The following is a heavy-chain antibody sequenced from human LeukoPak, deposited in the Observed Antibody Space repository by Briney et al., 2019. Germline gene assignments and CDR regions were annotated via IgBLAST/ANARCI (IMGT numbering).Heavy chain of an antibody. CDR3: ARTYYDILTAYNPYFDY. CDR1: GFTFSSYE. CDR2: ISSSGSTI. J-gene: IGHJ4*02. D-gene: IGHD3-9*01. Sequence: GGSLRLSCAASGFTFSSYEMNWVRQAPGKGLEWVSYISSSGSTIYYADSVKGRFTISRDNAKNLLYLQMNSLRAEDTAVYYCARTYYDILTAYNPYFDYWGQGILVTVSS. V-gene: IGHV3-48*03.